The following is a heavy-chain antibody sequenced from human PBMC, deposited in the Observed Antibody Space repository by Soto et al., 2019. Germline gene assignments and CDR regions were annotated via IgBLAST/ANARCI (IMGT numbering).Heavy chain of an antibody. Sequence: QVQLQESGPGLVKPSQTLSLTCTVSGGSISSGDYYWSWIRQPPGKGLEWIGYIYYSGSTYYNPSLKSRVTISVDTSKTQFSLKLSSVTAADTAVYYCARRDSSGYYYVGGAFDIWGQGTMVTVSS. CDR1: GGSISSGDYY. V-gene: IGHV4-30-4*01. D-gene: IGHD3-22*01. CDR2: IYYSGST. J-gene: IGHJ3*02. CDR3: ARRDSSGYYYVGGAFDI.